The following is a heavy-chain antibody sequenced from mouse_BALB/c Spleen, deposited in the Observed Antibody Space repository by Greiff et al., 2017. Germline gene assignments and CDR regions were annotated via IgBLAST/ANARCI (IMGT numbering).Heavy chain of an antibody. Sequence: EVQRVESGGGLVQPGGSRKLSCAASGFTFSSYAMSWVRQTPEKRLEWVATISSGGSYTYYPDSVKGRFTISRDNAKNTLYLQMSSLRSEDTAMYYCARFYDGYYDYWGQGTTLTVSS. CDR2: ISSGGSYT. V-gene: IGHV5-9-3*01. J-gene: IGHJ2*01. CDR3: ARFYDGYYDY. CDR1: GFTFSSYA. D-gene: IGHD2-3*01.